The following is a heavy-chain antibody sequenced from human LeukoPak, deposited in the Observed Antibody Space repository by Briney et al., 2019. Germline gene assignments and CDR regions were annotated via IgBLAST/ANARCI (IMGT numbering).Heavy chain of an antibody. V-gene: IGHV1-69*13. CDR3: ARDMRGYSGYDPRVDAFDI. D-gene: IGHD5-12*01. Sequence: SVKVSCKASGGTFSSYAISWVRQAPGQGLEWMGGIIPIFGTANYAQKFQGRVTITADESTSTAYMELSSLRSDDTAVYYCARDMRGYSGYDPRVDAFDIWGQGTMVTVSS. CDR1: GGTFSSYA. CDR2: IIPIFGTA. J-gene: IGHJ3*02.